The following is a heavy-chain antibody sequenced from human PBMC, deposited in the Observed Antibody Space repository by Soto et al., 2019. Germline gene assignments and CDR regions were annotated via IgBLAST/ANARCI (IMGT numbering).Heavy chain of an antibody. V-gene: IGHV4-39*01. Sequence: SETLSLTCTVSGGSISSSSYYWGWIRQPPGKGLEWIGSIYYSGSTYYNPSLKSRVTISVDTSKNQFSLKLSSVTAADTAVYYCARHAPQEENFDYWGQGTLVTVSS. CDR3: ARHAPQEENFDY. CDR2: IYYSGST. J-gene: IGHJ4*02. CDR1: GGSISSSSYY.